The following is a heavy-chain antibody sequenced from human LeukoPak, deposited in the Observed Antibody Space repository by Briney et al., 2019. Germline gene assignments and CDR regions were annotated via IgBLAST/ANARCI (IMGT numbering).Heavy chain of an antibody. V-gene: IGHV3-23*01. CDR1: GFTFSSYA. Sequence: PGGSLSLSCAASGFTFSSYAMNWIRQAPGKGLEWVSVVSGSGGSTSYADSVKGRFTISRENSKNTLYLQMNSLRAEDTAAYYCAIMGSCSGSSCYSFDYWGQGTLVTVPS. J-gene: IGHJ4*02. CDR2: VSGSGGST. D-gene: IGHD2-15*01. CDR3: AIMGSCSGSSCYSFDY.